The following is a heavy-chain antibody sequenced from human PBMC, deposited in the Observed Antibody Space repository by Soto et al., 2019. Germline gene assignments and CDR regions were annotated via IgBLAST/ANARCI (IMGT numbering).Heavy chain of an antibody. V-gene: IGHV3-30*18. Sequence: PGGSLRLSCAASGFTFSSHGMHWVRQAPGKGLEWVAVISYDGSNKYYADSVKGRFTISRDNSKNTLYLQMNSLRAEDTAVYYCANSPPELGAWYYGMDVWGQGTTVTVSS. D-gene: IGHD7-27*01. CDR1: GFTFSSHG. CDR3: ANSPPELGAWYYGMDV. CDR2: ISYDGSNK. J-gene: IGHJ6*02.